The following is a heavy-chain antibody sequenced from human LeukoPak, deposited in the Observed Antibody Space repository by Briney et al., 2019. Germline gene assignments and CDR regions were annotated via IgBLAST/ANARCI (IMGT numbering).Heavy chain of an antibody. CDR1: GDSVSSNSAA. Sequence: SQTLSLTCAISGDSVSSNSAAWNWIRQSPSRGLEWLGRTYYRSKWYNDYAVSVKSRITINPDASKSQFSLQLNSVTPEDTAVYYCAREWYGSGLHQRAFDIWGQGTMVTVSS. D-gene: IGHD6-19*01. CDR2: TYYRSKWYN. J-gene: IGHJ3*02. CDR3: AREWYGSGLHQRAFDI. V-gene: IGHV6-1*01.